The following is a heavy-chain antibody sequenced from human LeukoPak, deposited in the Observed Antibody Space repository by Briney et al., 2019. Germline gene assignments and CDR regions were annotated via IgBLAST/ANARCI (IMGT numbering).Heavy chain of an antibody. V-gene: IGHV4-59*01. CDR1: GGSFSGYY. CDR3: ARDRRRDLLHAFDI. CDR2: IDYSGST. D-gene: IGHD1-26*01. J-gene: IGHJ3*02. Sequence: SETLSLTCAVYGGSFSGYYWSWIRQPPGKGLEWITYIDYSGSTNYNPSLKSRVTISVDASKNQFSLKLSSVTPADTAVYYCARDRRRDLLHAFDIWGQGTMVTVSS.